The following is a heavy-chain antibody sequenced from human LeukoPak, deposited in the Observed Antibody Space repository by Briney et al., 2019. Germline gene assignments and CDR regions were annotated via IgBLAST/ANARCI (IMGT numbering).Heavy chain of an antibody. V-gene: IGHV4-59*08. CDR3: AGYCGGSCADS. J-gene: IGHJ4*02. D-gene: IGHD2-15*01. CDR2: IHYSGDT. Sequence: SETLSLTCTVSGASISSYYWTWIRQPPGKGLEWIGYIHYSGDTKCNPSLKSRVTISVDTSKNQVSLQLNSVTAADTAVYYCAGYCGGSCADSRGQGTLVTVSS. CDR1: GASISSYY.